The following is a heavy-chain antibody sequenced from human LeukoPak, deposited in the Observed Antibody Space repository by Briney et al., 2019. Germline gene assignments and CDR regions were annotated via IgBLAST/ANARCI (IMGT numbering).Heavy chain of an antibody. D-gene: IGHD5-18*01. J-gene: IGHJ4*02. CDR3: AKSIGYSYGGFDY. Sequence: GGSPRLSCAASGFTFDDYAMHWVRQAPGKGLEWVSGISWNSGSIGYADSVKGRFTISRDNSKNTLYLQMNSLRAEDTAVYYCAKSIGYSYGGFDYWGQGTLVTVSS. CDR2: ISWNSGSI. CDR1: GFTFDDYA. V-gene: IGHV3-9*01.